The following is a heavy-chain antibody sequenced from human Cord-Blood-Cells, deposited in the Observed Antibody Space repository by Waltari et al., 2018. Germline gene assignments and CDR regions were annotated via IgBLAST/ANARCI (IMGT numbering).Heavy chain of an antibody. CDR1: GGTFSSYA. V-gene: IGHV1-69*12. CDR2: ISPIFGTA. CDR3: AREYEYSSSYYYYGMDV. D-gene: IGHD6-6*01. Sequence: QVQLVQSGAEVKKPGSSVKVSCKASGGTFSSYAISWVRQAPGQGLEWMGGISPIFGTANYAQKFQGRVTITADESTSTAYMELSSLRSEDTAVYYCAREYEYSSSYYYYGMDVWGQGTTVTVSS. J-gene: IGHJ6*02.